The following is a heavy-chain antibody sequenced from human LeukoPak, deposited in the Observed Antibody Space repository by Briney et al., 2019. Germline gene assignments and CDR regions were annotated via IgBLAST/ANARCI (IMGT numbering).Heavy chain of an antibody. CDR2: INPNSGGT. J-gene: IGHJ6*02. V-gene: IGHV1-2*02. Sequence: ASVKVSCNASRHTFTGYYMHWVRQAPGHGLEWLGWINPNSGGTNYAQNFQGRVTMTRDTSISTAYMELSRLRSDDTAVYYCARDSDGMDVWGQGTTVTVSS. CDR1: RHTFTGYY. CDR3: ARDSDGMDV.